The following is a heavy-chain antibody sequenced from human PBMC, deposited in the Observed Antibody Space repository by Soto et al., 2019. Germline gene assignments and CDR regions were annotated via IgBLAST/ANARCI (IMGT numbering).Heavy chain of an antibody. J-gene: IGHJ6*02. CDR2: ISGSSDKT. D-gene: IGHD3-3*01. V-gene: IGHV3-11*06. Sequence: QVQLVESGGGLVKPGGSLRLSCAASGFTFSDFYLTWIRQAPGKGLEWVSYISGSSDKTNYADSVKGRFTISRDNAKNSLYLQMNSLRDEDTAVYYCATGGKPAPWSYYGMDVWGQGTAVTVSS. CDR3: ATGGKPAPWSYYGMDV. CDR1: GFTFSDFY.